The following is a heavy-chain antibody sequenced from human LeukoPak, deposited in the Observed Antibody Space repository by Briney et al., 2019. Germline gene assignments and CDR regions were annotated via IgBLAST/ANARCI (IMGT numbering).Heavy chain of an antibody. Sequence: GGSLRLSCAASGFTFSSYSMNWVRQAPGKGLEWVSYISSSSSTIYYADSVKGRFTISRDNAKNSLYLQMNSLKAEDTAVYYCAREYDFWSGYYSGNNWFDPWGQGTLVTVSS. V-gene: IGHV3-48*01. D-gene: IGHD3-3*01. CDR1: GFTFSSYS. J-gene: IGHJ5*02. CDR3: AREYDFWSGYYSGNNWFDP. CDR2: ISSSSSTI.